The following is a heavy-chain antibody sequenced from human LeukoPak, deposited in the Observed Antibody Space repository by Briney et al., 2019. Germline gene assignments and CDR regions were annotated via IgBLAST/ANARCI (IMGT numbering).Heavy chain of an antibody. CDR3: AKVPRWSAPFDY. V-gene: IGHV3-30-3*01. J-gene: IGHJ4*02. CDR1: GFTFSIYA. CDR2: ISYDGSNK. D-gene: IGHD6-13*01. Sequence: PGRSLRLSCAASGFTFSIYAMHWVRQAPGKGLEWVAVISYDGSNKYYADSVKGRFTISRDNSKNTLYLQMNSLRAEDTAVYYCAKVPRWSAPFDYWGQGTLVTVSS.